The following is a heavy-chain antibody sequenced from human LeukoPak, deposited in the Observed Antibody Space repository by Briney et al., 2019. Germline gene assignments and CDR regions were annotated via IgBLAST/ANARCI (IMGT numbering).Heavy chain of an antibody. D-gene: IGHD2-2*02. V-gene: IGHV3-30-3*01. CDR1: GFTFSSYA. CDR2: ISYDGSNK. CDR3: ARAPVVPAAIMDY. Sequence: PGRSLRLSCAASGFTFSSYAMHWVRQAPGKGLEWVAVISYDGSNKYYADSVKGRFTISRDNSKNTLYLQMNSLRAEDTAVYYCARAPVVPAAIMDYWGQGTLVTVSS. J-gene: IGHJ4*02.